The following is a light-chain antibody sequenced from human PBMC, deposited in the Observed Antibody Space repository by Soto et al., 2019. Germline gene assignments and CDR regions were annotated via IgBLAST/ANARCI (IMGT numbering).Light chain of an antibody. Sequence: QSVLTQPASVSGSPGQSITISCTGTTSDVGGYKYVSWYQQHPGKAPKLLIYEVSNRPSGVSNRFSGSKSGNTASLTISGLQAEDEADYYGSSYTSSSPYVFGTGTKVTVL. CDR3: SSYTSSSPYV. CDR2: EVS. CDR1: TSDVGGYKY. V-gene: IGLV2-14*01. J-gene: IGLJ1*01.